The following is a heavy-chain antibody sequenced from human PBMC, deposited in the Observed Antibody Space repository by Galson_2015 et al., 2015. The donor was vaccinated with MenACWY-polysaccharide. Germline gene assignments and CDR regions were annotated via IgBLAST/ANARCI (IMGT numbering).Heavy chain of an antibody. CDR1: GFTFSDYY. D-gene: IGHD1-26*01. CDR2: TSGSGSVT. J-gene: IGHJ4*03. Sequence: SLRLSCAASGFTFSDYYIHWIRQTPGKGLEWLAYTSGSGSVTYFADSVKGRFIISRDNAKNSLYLQMNSLRDDDTAVYYCARVLKGLVGATPDYWGQGTTVTVSS. V-gene: IGHV3-11*04. CDR3: ARVLKGLVGATPDY.